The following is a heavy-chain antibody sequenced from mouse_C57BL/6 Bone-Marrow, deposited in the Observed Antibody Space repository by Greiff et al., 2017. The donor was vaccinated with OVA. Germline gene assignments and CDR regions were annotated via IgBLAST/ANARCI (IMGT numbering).Heavy chain of an antibody. CDR1: GYTFTSYG. Sequence: VQLQQSGAELARPGASVKLSCKASGYTFTSYGIRWVKQRTGQGLEWIGEIYPRSGNTYYNEKFKGKATLTADKSSSTAYMELRSLTSEDSAVYFCARGDYGSSYEGDFDYWGQGTTLTVSS. V-gene: IGHV1-81*01. D-gene: IGHD1-1*01. CDR3: ARGDYGSSYEGDFDY. CDR2: IYPRSGNT. J-gene: IGHJ2*01.